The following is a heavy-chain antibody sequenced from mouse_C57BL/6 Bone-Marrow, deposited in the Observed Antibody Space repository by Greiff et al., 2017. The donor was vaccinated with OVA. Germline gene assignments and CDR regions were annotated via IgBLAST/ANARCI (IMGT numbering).Heavy chain of an antibody. CDR2: ISGGGGNT. CDR1: GFTFSSYT. D-gene: IGHD1-1*01. V-gene: IGHV5-9*01. CDR3: ARSYGSREFAY. Sequence: EVQLVESGGGLVKPGGSLKLSCAASGFTFSSYTMSWVRQTPEKRLEWVATISGGGGNTYYPDSVKGRFTISRDNAKNTLYLQRSSLRSEDTALYYCARSYGSREFAYWGQGTLVTVS. J-gene: IGHJ3*01.